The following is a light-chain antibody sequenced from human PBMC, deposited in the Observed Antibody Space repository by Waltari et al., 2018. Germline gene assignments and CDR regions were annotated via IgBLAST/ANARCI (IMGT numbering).Light chain of an antibody. J-gene: IGKJ4*01. CDR1: QSISSN. CDR2: GAS. V-gene: IGKV3-15*01. CDR3: QQYNNWPPLT. Sequence: IILTQSPATLSVSPRGTATLSCRASQSISSNLAWYQQKPGQTPRLLMYGASTRASGVPGRFSGSGSGTEFTLTISSLQSEDFAVYYCQQYNNWPPLTFGGGTKVEI.